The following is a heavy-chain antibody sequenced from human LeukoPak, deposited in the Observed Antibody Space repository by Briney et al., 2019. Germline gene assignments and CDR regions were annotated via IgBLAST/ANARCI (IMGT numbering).Heavy chain of an antibody. CDR3: ARDPLYSSVRPYGMDV. J-gene: IGHJ6*02. CDR2: INPNSGGT. D-gene: IGHD6-19*01. CDR1: GYTFTGYY. V-gene: IGHV1-2*04. Sequence: ASVKVSCKASGYTFTGYYMHWVRQAPGQGLEWMGWINPNSGGTNYAQKFQGWVTMTRDMSISTAYMELSRLRSDDTAVYYCARDPLYSSVRPYGMDVWGQGTTVTVSS.